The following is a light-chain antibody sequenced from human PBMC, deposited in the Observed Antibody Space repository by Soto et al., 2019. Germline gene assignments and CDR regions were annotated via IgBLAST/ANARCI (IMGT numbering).Light chain of an antibody. J-gene: IGKJ1*01. CDR1: QSVSNFY. CDR3: QHYGSSRT. CDR2: DAS. Sequence: VLTQAPDTLALSTGERATRSCRASQSVSNFYLAWYQQNPGQAPRLLIYDASTRATGIPDRFSGSGSGTAFTLTISSLEPEDFAVYYCQHYGSSRTFGQGTKVDI. V-gene: IGKV3-20*01.